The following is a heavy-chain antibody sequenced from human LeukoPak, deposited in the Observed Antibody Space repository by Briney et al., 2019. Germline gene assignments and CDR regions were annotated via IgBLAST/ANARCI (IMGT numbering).Heavy chain of an antibody. CDR3: ARGAYCSSTSCPTGYYGMDV. Sequence: GGSLRLSCAASGFTFSSYEMNWVRQAPGKGLEWVSYISSSGSTIYYADSVKGRFTISRDNAKNSLYLQMNSLRAEDTAVYYCARGAYCSSTSCPTGYYGMDVWGRRTTVTVSS. J-gene: IGHJ6*02. V-gene: IGHV3-48*03. CDR2: ISSSGSTI. CDR1: GFTFSSYE. D-gene: IGHD2-2*01.